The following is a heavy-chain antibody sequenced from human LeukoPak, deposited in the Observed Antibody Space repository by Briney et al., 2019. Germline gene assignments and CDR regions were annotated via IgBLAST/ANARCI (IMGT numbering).Heavy chain of an antibody. CDR3: ARDFRGSSWPPSDY. CDR2: ISNSGSTR. V-gene: IGHV3-48*03. J-gene: IGHJ4*02. D-gene: IGHD6-13*01. Sequence: GGSLRLSCAASGFTFSSYEMNWVRQAPGQGLEGVSYISNSGSTRYYADSVKGRFTISRDNAKNSLYLQMNSLRAEDTAVYFCARDFRGSSWPPSDYWGQGTLVTVSS. CDR1: GFTFSSYE.